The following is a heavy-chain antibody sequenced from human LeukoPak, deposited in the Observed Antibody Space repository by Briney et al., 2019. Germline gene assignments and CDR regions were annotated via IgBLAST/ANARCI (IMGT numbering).Heavy chain of an antibody. Sequence: GGSLRLSCAASGFTFSSCGMHWVRQAPGKGLEWVAFIRYDGSNKYYADSVKGRFTISRDNSKNTLYLQMNSLRAEDTAVYYCAKDRPVVRRVISDDAFDIWGQGTMVTVSS. CDR3: AKDRPVVRRVISDDAFDI. CDR1: GFTFSSCG. CDR2: IRYDGSNK. V-gene: IGHV3-30*02. D-gene: IGHD3-10*01. J-gene: IGHJ3*02.